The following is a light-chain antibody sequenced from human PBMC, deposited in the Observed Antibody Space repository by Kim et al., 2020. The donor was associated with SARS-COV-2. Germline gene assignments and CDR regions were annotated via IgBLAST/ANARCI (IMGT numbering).Light chain of an antibody. Sequence: PVERATLTCRASQSVTSNYLAWYQQNAGQTPRLLIYGASSRATGIPDRCSGSGSGTDFTLTISRLEPEDFAVYYCQQYGSSPRFGGGTKVDIK. V-gene: IGKV3-20*01. J-gene: IGKJ4*01. CDR1: QSVTSNY. CDR2: GAS. CDR3: QQYGSSPR.